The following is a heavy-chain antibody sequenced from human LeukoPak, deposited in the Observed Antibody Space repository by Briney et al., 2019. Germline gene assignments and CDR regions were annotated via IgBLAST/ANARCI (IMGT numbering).Heavy chain of an antibody. CDR1: GSTVSSNY. V-gene: IGHV3-53*01. CDR2: IYSGGST. D-gene: IGHD6-19*01. CDR3: AREGFAVAGTFFDY. J-gene: IGHJ4*02. Sequence: GGSLRLSCAASGSTVSSNYMSWVRQAPGKGLEWVSVIYSGGSTYYADSVKGRFTISGDNSKNTLYLQMNSLRAEDTAVYFCAREGFAVAGTFFDYWGQGTLVTVSS.